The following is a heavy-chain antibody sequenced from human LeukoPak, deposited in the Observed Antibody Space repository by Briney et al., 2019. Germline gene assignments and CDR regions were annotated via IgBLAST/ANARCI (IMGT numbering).Heavy chain of an antibody. V-gene: IGHV3-21*01. J-gene: IGHJ4*02. CDR2: ISSSSSYI. CDR1: GFTFSSYS. CDR3: TRDPPGEAVAGYY. Sequence: GGSLRLSCAASGFTFSSYSMNWVRQAPGKGLEWVSSISSSSSYIYYADSVKGRFTISRDNAKNSLYLQMNSLRAEDTAVYYCTRDPPGEAVAGYYWGQGTLVTVSS. D-gene: IGHD6-19*01.